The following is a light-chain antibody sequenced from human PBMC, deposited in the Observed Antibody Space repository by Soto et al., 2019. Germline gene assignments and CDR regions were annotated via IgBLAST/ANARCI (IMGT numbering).Light chain of an antibody. Sequence: EIVMTQSPATLSMSPGERATLSCRASQSVSSSLAWYQRKPGQAPRLLIYGASNRATGIPARFSGSGSGTEFTLTISSMQSEDFAVYYCQHYSKWPLTFGGGTKVEIK. CDR3: QHYSKWPLT. CDR2: GAS. V-gene: IGKV3-15*01. CDR1: QSVSSS. J-gene: IGKJ4*01.